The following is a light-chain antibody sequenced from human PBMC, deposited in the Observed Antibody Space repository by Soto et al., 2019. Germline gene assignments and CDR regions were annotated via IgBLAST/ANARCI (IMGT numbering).Light chain of an antibody. Sequence: QSALTQPPSASGSPGQSVTISCTGTSSDVGGYNYVSWYQQHPGKAPKVMIYEVSNRPSGVPDRFSGSKSGNTASLTVSGLQAEDEADYYCSSYTGSNLVFGGGTKVTV. CDR2: EVS. CDR1: SSDVGGYNY. J-gene: IGLJ2*01. V-gene: IGLV2-8*01. CDR3: SSYTGSNLV.